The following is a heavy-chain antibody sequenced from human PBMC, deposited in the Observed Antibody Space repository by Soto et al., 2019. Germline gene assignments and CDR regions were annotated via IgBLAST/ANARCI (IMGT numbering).Heavy chain of an antibody. CDR2: IYPGDSDT. CDR3: AIVHYYDSSGYNDY. D-gene: IGHD3-22*01. J-gene: IGHJ4*02. Sequence: GESLMISCKGSGYRFSSYWSGWVRQMPGKGLEWMGSIYPGDSDTRYSPSFQGQVTISGDKSISTAYLQWSSLKASDTAMYYCAIVHYYDSSGYNDYWGQGTLVTVSS. V-gene: IGHV5-51*01. CDR1: GYRFSSYW.